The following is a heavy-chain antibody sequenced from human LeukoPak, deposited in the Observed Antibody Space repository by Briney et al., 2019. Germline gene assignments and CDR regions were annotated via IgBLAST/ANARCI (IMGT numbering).Heavy chain of an antibody. D-gene: IGHD6-13*01. CDR2: ISFDANNK. CDR3: AKGGGTGYSSSWYSN. CDR1: GFTFSTYG. J-gene: IGHJ4*02. Sequence: GGSLRLSCAASGFTFSTYGMHWVRQAPGKGLALVAVISFDANNKFYADSVKGRFTISRDNSKNTLYLQMNSLRPEDTAVYYCAKGGGTGYSSSWYSNWGQGTLVTVSS. V-gene: IGHV3-30*18.